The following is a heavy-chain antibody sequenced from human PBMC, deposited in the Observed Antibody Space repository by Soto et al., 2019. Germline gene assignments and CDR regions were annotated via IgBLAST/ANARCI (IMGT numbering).Heavy chain of an antibody. J-gene: IGHJ4*02. CDR3: ARQPNTMIVVPHFDY. Sequence: SETLSLTCTVSGGSISSSSYYWGWIRQPPGKGLEWIGSIYYSGSTYYNPSLKSRVTISVDTSKNQFSLKLSSVTAADTAVYYCARQPNTMIVVPHFDYWGKGTLVTVSA. CDR1: GGSISSSSYY. V-gene: IGHV4-39*01. D-gene: IGHD3-22*01. CDR2: IYYSGST.